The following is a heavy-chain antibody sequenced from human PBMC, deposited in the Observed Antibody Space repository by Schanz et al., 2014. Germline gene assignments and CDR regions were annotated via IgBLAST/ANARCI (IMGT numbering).Heavy chain of an antibody. Sequence: EVQLVESGGGLVQPGGSLRLSCAASGFTFNNYDMNWVRLVPGKGLECVSGISGGGGSAYYADSVKGRFTISRDNSKNTLYLQMSSLRAEDTAMYYCARRVPYSFGLDVWGQGATVTVSS. J-gene: IGHJ6*02. D-gene: IGHD1-1*01. CDR2: ISGGGGSA. V-gene: IGHV3-23*04. CDR1: GFTFNNYD. CDR3: ARRVPYSFGLDV.